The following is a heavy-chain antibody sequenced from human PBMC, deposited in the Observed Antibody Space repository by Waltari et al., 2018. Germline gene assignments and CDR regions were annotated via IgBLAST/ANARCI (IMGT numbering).Heavy chain of an antibody. J-gene: IGHJ4*02. CDR1: GCIFSSSW. CDR3: VRRHDSGGFYGL. V-gene: IGHV3-74*01. CDR2: ISDDGGST. Sequence: EVQLVESGGGLVQPGGSLGLYCAASGCIFSSSWMRWVRQAPGKGLVWVSRISDDGGSTNYADSVKGRFTISRDNTKNTLYLQMNSLNDEDTALYYCVRRHDSGGFYGLWGQGTLVTVSS. D-gene: IGHD2-21*02.